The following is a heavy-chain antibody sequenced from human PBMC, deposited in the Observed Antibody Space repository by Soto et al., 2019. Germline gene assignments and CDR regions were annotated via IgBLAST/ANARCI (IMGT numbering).Heavy chain of an antibody. V-gene: IGHV3-33*01. CDR2: IWYDGSNK. Sequence: QVQLVESGGGVVQPGRSLRLSCAASGFTFSSYGMHWVRQAPGKGLEWVAVIWYDGSNKYYADSVKGRFTISRDNSKNTLYLQMNSLRAEDTAVYYCARGHHCSGGSCYSRAFDYWGQGTLVTVSS. CDR1: GFTFSSYG. J-gene: IGHJ4*02. D-gene: IGHD2-15*01. CDR3: ARGHHCSGGSCYSRAFDY.